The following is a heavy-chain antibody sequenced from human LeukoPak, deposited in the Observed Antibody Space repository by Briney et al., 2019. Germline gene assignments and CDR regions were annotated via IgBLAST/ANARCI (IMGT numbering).Heavy chain of an antibody. J-gene: IGHJ5*02. D-gene: IGHD3-9*01. V-gene: IGHV1-2*02. CDR1: GYTFTDYY. Sequence: GASLKVSCKASGYTFTDYYMHWVRQAPGQGLEWMGWINANRGGANYAQRFQGRVTMTRDTSISTAYMELSRLKFDDTAVYYCARVSTSGYRDWLDPWGQGTLVTVSS. CDR2: INANRGGA. CDR3: ARVSTSGYRDWLDP.